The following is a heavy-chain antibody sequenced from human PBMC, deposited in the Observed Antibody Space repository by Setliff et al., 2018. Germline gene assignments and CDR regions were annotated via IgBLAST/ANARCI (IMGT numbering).Heavy chain of an antibody. V-gene: IGHV4-4*02. CDR1: GGSISSPNW. CDR3: TRDTSSDWAAWFDP. J-gene: IGHJ5*02. D-gene: IGHD6-19*01. Sequence: SETLSLTCAVSGGSISSPNWWNWVRQPPGKGLEWIGEIYHSGTTNYNPSLKSRVTMSVDKSRNQFSLRLTSVTAADTAIYYCTRDTSSDWAAWFDPWSQGILVTVSS. CDR2: IYHSGTT.